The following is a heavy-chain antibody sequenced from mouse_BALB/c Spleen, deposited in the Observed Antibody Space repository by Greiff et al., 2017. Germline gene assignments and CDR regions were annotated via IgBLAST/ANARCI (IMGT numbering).Heavy chain of an antibody. Sequence: VKLMESGPGLVAPSQSLSITCTVSGFSLTSYGVHWVRQPPGKGLEWLGVIWAGGSTNYNSALMSRLSISKDNSKSQVFLKMNSLQTDDTAMYYCARDWGSYAMDYWGQGTSVTVSS. CDR3: ARDWGSYAMDY. V-gene: IGHV2-9*02. D-gene: IGHD1-1*01. J-gene: IGHJ4*01. CDR2: IWAGGST. CDR1: GFSLTSYG.